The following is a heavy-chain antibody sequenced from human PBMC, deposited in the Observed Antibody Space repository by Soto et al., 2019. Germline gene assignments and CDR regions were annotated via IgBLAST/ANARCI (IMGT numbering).Heavy chain of an antibody. Sequence: EVQLVESGGGLVQPGGSLRLSCAASEFTFSSYWMSWVRQAPGKGLEWVANIEQDGSEKYYVDSVKGRFAISRDNAKNSLYLQMNSLRAEDTAVYYCARGVSTTGNYYYYYMDVWGRGTTVTVSS. J-gene: IGHJ6*03. V-gene: IGHV3-7*01. D-gene: IGHD1-1*01. CDR3: ARGVSTTGNYYYYYMDV. CDR1: EFTFSSYW. CDR2: IEQDGSEK.